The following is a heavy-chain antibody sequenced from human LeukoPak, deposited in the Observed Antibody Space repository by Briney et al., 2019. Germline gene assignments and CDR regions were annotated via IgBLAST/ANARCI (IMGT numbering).Heavy chain of an antibody. V-gene: IGHV3-23*01. Sequence: GGSLRLSCAASGLTFSSHWMHWVRQAPGKGLEWVSAISGSGGSTYYADSVKGRFTISRDNSKNTLYLQMNSLRAEDTAVYYCAKDKAAVAVYAFDIWGQGTMVTVSS. CDR2: ISGSGGST. J-gene: IGHJ3*02. D-gene: IGHD6-19*01. CDR1: GLTFSSHW. CDR3: AKDKAAVAVYAFDI.